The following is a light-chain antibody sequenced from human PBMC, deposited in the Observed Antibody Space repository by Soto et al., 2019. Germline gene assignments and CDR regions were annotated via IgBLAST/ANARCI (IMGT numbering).Light chain of an antibody. CDR1: KLGDKY. J-gene: IGLJ2*01. Sequence: SYELTQPPSVSVSPGQTASITCSGDKLGDKYACWYQQKPCQSPVLVIFQDTKRPSGIPERFSGSSSGNTATLTISGTQAMDEADYYCQAWDSSTAEFGGGTKLTVL. CDR3: QAWDSSTAE. CDR2: QDT. V-gene: IGLV3-1*01.